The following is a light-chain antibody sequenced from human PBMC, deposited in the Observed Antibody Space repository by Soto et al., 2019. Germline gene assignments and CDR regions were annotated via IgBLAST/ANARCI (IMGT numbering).Light chain of an antibody. Sequence: QPVLTQSPSASASLGASVKLTCTLSSGHSSYAIAWHQQQPEKGPRYLMKLNSDGSHSKGDGIPDRFSGSSSGAERYLTISSLQSEDEADYYCQTWGTGIQGVFGGGNKLTVL. V-gene: IGLV4-69*01. J-gene: IGLJ3*02. CDR1: SGHSSYA. CDR3: QTWGTGIQGV. CDR2: LNSDGSH.